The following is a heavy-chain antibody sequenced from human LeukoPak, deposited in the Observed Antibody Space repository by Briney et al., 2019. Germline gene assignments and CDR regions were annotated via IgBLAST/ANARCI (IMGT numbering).Heavy chain of an antibody. CDR1: GFTFSHST. D-gene: IGHD6-19*01. CDR3: ARQQWLDGAYYFDY. Sequence: PGGSLRLSCAASGFTFSHSTMNWVRQAPGKGLEWVSFISTSSSYIYYADSVRGRFTISRDNAKNSLYLQMNSLRAEDTAVYYCARQQWLDGAYYFDYWGQGTLVTVSS. J-gene: IGHJ4*02. V-gene: IGHV3-21*01. CDR2: ISTSSSYI.